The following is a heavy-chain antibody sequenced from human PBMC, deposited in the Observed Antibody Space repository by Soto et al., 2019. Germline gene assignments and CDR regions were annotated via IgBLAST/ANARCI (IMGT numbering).Heavy chain of an antibody. V-gene: IGHV4-31*03. Sequence: SETLSLTCTVSGGSISSGGYYWSWIRQHPGKGLEWIGYIYYSGSTYYNPSLKSRVTISVDTSKNQFSLKLSSVTAADTAVYYCARFTIFENRFDPWGQGTLVTVSS. D-gene: IGHD3-3*01. CDR2: IYYSGST. CDR1: GGSISSGGYY. CDR3: ARFTIFENRFDP. J-gene: IGHJ5*02.